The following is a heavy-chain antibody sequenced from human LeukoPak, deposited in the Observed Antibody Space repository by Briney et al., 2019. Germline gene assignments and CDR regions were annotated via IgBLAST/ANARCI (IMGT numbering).Heavy chain of an antibody. CDR1: GFTFSSYS. J-gene: IGHJ4*02. CDR2: ISSSSSYI. D-gene: IGHD1-26*01. V-gene: IGHV3-21*01. CDR3: ARGRVRRIVGATQPWYY. Sequence: GGSLRLSCAASGFTFSSYSMNWVRQAPGKGLEWVSSISSSSSYIYYADSVKGRFTISRDNAKNSLYLQMNSLRAEDTAVYYCARGRVRRIVGATQPWYYWGQGTLVTVSS.